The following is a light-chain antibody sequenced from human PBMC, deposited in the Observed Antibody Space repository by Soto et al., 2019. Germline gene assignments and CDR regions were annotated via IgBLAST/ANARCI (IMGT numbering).Light chain of an antibody. CDR3: QQYDSSPIT. V-gene: IGKV3-20*01. CDR1: QSVTSSF. J-gene: IGKJ5*01. CDR2: GAS. Sequence: ENVLTQSPGTLSLSPGERATLSCRASQSVTSSFLAWYQQKPGQAPRLLIYGASSRATGIPDRFTGSGSGTDFTLTISRLEPEDFAVYYCQQYDSSPITFGHGTRLDIK.